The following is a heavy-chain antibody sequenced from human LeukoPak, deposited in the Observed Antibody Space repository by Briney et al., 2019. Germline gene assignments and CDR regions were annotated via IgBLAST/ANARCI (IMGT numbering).Heavy chain of an antibody. CDR3: ARGLYYDFWSGYYWHYYYYMDV. CDR1: GFTFCSYW. D-gene: IGHD3-3*01. Sequence: GGSLRLSCAASGFTFCSYWMHWVRQAPGKGLVWVSRINSDGSSTSYADSVKGRFTISRDNAKNTLYLQMNSLRAEDTAVYYCARGLYYDFWSGYYWHYYYYMDVWGKGTTVTVSS. CDR2: INSDGSST. V-gene: IGHV3-74*01. J-gene: IGHJ6*03.